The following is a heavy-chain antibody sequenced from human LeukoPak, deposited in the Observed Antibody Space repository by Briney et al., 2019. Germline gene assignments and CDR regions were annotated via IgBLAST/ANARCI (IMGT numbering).Heavy chain of an antibody. V-gene: IGHV3-43D*03. J-gene: IGHJ3*02. Sequence: GGSLRLSCAASGFTFDDYAMHWVRQAPGKGLEWVSLISWDGGSTYYADSVKGRFTISRDNSKNTLYLQMNSLRAEDTAVYYCFGSYFDPDAFDIWGQGTMVTVSS. CDR1: GFTFDDYA. CDR2: ISWDGGST. D-gene: IGHD1-26*01. CDR3: FGSYFDPDAFDI.